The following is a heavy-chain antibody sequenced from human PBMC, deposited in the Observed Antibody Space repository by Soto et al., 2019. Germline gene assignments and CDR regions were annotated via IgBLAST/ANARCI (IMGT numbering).Heavy chain of an antibody. D-gene: IGHD1-26*01. J-gene: IGHJ6*02. V-gene: IGHV1-2*04. CDR1: GYTFTDYY. Sequence: ASVKVSCKASGYTFTDYYLHWVRQAPGQGLEWMGWINPNSGGTNYAQKFQGWVTMTRDTSISTAYMELSRLRSDDTAVYYCAREVIVGATTVYYYYGMDVWGQGTTVTVSS. CDR3: AREVIVGATTVYYYYGMDV. CDR2: INPNSGGT.